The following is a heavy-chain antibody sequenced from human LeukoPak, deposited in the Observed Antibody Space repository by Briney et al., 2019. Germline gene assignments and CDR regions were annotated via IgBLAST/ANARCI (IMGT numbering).Heavy chain of an antibody. D-gene: IGHD3-10*01. CDR1: GYSISSGYY. Sequence: KPSETLSLTCAVSGYSISSGYYWGWIRQPPGKGLEWIGSIYHSGSTYYNPSLKSRVTISVDTSKNQFSLKLSSVTAADTAVYYCARGAVRGVSWFDPWGQGTLVTVSS. CDR3: ARGAVRGVSWFDP. CDR2: IYHSGST. J-gene: IGHJ5*02. V-gene: IGHV4-38-2*01.